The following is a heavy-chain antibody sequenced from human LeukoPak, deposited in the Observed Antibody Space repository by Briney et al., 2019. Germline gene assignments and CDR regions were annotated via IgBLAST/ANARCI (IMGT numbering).Heavy chain of an antibody. D-gene: IGHD3-3*01. Sequence: SETLSLTCTVSGGSISSYYWSWIRQPAGKGLEWIGRIYTSGSTNYNPSLKSRVTISVDTSKNQFSLKLSSVTAADTAVYYCARDSPFEWAVFGDSFDIWGQGTVVAVSS. CDR2: IYTSGST. CDR1: GGSISSYY. V-gene: IGHV4-4*07. J-gene: IGHJ3*02. CDR3: ARDSPFEWAVFGDSFDI.